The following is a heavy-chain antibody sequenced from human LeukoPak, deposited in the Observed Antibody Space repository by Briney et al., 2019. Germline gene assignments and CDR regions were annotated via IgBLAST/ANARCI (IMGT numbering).Heavy chain of an antibody. V-gene: IGHV4-39*01. Sequence: SETLSLTCTVSGGSISSSSYYWGWLRQPPGKGLEWLGSIYYSGSTYYDPSFKSRVTISVDTSKNQFSLKLSSVTAADTAVYYCARHGYSRYSSIGTDYWGQGTLVTVSS. CDR2: IYYSGST. CDR1: GGSISSSSYY. J-gene: IGHJ4*02. CDR3: ARHGYSRYSSIGTDY. D-gene: IGHD6-13*01.